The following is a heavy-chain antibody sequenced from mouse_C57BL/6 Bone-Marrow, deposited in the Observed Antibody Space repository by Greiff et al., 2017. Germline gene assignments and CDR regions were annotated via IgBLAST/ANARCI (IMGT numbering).Heavy chain of an antibody. CDR3: ARENYGNQDRCFDV. D-gene: IGHD2-1*01. CDR1: GYTFTSYW. J-gene: IGHJ1*03. V-gene: IGHV1-72*01. CDR2: IDPNRGGT. Sequence: QVQLQQPGAELVKPGASVKLSCKASGYTFTSYWMHWVKQRPGRGLEWIGRIDPNRGGTKYNEKFKSKATLTVDKPSSTAYMQLSSLTSEDSAVYYCARENYGNQDRCFDVWGTGTTVTVSS.